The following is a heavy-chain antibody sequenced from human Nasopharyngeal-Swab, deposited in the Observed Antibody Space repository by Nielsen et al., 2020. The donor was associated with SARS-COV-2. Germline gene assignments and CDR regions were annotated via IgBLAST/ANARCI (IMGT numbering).Heavy chain of an antibody. J-gene: IGHJ4*02. D-gene: IGHD6-13*01. CDR3: ARAIAAAGSY. V-gene: IGHV3-7*05. CDR2: IKQDGSEK. Sequence: VRQMPGKGLEWVANIKQDGSEKYYVDSARGRFTISRDNAKNSLYLQMNSLRAEDTAVYYCARAIAAAGSYWGRGTLVTVPS.